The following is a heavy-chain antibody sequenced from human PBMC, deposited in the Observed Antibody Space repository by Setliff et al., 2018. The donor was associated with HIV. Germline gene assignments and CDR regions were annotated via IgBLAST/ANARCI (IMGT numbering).Heavy chain of an antibody. J-gene: IGHJ4*02. D-gene: IGHD6-19*01. CDR3: ARVPLNGWVYFDY. V-gene: IGHV1-18*01. CDR1: AYTFTSYG. Sequence: GASVKVSCKASAYTFTSYGISWVRQAPGQGLEWLGWISAHNGNTNYAQNFQGRVIMTTDTSTSTDYMELRSLRSDDTAVYYCARVPLNGWVYFDYWGQGTLVTVSS. CDR2: ISAHNGNT.